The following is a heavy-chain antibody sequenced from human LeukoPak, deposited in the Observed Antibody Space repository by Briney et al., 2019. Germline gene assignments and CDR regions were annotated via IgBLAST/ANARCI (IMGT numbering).Heavy chain of an antibody. D-gene: IGHD4-11*01. Sequence: PSETLSLTCTVSGGSISSGSYYWSWIRQPAGKGLEWIGRIYTSGSTNYNPSLKSRVTISVDTSRNQFSLKLSSVTAADTAVYYCARDRTADYSNSFDYWGQGTLVTVSS. J-gene: IGHJ4*02. V-gene: IGHV4-61*02. CDR3: ARDRTADYSNSFDY. CDR2: IYTSGST. CDR1: GGSISSGSYY.